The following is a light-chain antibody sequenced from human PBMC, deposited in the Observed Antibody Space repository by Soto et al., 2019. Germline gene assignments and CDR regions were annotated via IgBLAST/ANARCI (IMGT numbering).Light chain of an antibody. CDR1: QSVSSSY. Sequence: EIVLTQSPGTLSLSPGDRATLSCRASQSVSSSYLAWYQQKPGQAPRLLIYGASSRATGIPDRFSGSGSGTDFTLTISRLEPEDFALYYSQQYGNSPRTFGQGTRLEIK. CDR2: GAS. J-gene: IGKJ5*01. CDR3: QQYGNSPRT. V-gene: IGKV3-20*01.